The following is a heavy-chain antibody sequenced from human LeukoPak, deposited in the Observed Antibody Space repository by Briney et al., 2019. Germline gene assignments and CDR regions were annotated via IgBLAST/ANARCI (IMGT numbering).Heavy chain of an antibody. CDR1: DDFITMYY. J-gene: IGHJ6*03. CDR3: ARGRVSSSTWYSTYYYFFYMDF. V-gene: IGHV4-59*01. Sequence: ASETLSLTCTVSDDFITMYYWTWIRQPPGKGLEWIGYVDHTGSTKFNPSLNGRVSISRDTSKNFFSLRLRSVTAADTAVYFCARGRVSSSTWYSTYYYFFYMDFWGKGTTVTVSS. CDR2: VDHTGST. D-gene: IGHD4-11*01.